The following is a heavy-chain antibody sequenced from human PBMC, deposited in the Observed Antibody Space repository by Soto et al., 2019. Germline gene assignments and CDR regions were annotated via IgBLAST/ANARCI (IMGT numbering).Heavy chain of an antibody. Sequence: ASVKVSCKASGYSFTGYYIYWVRQAPGQGLDWMGWINPNNGVTTYAEKFQGRVTMTRDTSISTAYMELTRLTSNDTAVYFCAKDRVGIAARRYWVDPWGQGTLVTVSS. V-gene: IGHV1-2*02. CDR1: GYSFTGYY. CDR3: AKDRVGIAARRYWVDP. D-gene: IGHD6-6*01. CDR2: INPNNGVT. J-gene: IGHJ5*02.